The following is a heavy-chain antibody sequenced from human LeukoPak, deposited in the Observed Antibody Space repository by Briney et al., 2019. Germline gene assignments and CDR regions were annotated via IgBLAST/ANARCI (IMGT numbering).Heavy chain of an antibody. J-gene: IGHJ5*02. V-gene: IGHV4-34*01. Sequence: SETPSLTCAVYGGSFSGYYWSWIRQPPGKGLEWIGEINHSGSTNYNPSLKSRVTISVDTSKNQFSLKLSSVTAADTAVYYGARRGSNNWFDPWGQGTLVTVSS. CDR2: INHSGST. CDR1: GGSFSGYY. D-gene: IGHD3-16*01. CDR3: ARRGSNNWFDP.